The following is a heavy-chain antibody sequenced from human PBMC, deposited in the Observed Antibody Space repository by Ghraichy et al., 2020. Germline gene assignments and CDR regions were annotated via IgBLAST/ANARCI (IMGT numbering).Heavy chain of an antibody. J-gene: IGHJ2*01. V-gene: IGHV3-33*08. Sequence: GESLNISCAASGLIFSSYGMHWVRQAPGKGLEWVAVIWYDGSNKYYADSVKGRFTISRDNSKNTLYLQMNSLRAEDTAVYYCARDQHSWYFDLWGRGTLVTVSS. CDR1: GLIFSSYG. CDR2: IWYDGSNK. CDR3: ARDQHSWYFDL.